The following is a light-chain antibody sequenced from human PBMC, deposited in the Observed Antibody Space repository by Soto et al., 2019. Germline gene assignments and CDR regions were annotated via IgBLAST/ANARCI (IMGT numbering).Light chain of an antibody. V-gene: IGKV3-11*01. J-gene: IGKJ5*01. CDR2: DAS. CDR1: QRVSRH. Sequence: EIVLTQSPATLSLSPGERATLSCRASQRVSRHLAWYQQKPGQAPRLLIYDASTRATGIPARFSGSGSGTDFHLTISSLEPEDFAVYYCQQRTKWPITFGQGTRLEIK. CDR3: QQRTKWPIT.